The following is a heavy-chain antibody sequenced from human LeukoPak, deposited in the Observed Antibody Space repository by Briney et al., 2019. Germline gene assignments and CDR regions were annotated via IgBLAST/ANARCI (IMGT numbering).Heavy chain of an antibody. CDR3: ARANSPADAFDI. CDR1: GFTFDDYG. J-gene: IGHJ3*02. CDR2: INWNGGST. D-gene: IGHD2/OR15-2a*01. Sequence: RPGGSLRLSCAASGFTFDDYGMSWVRQAPGKGLEWVSGINWNGGSTGYADSVKGRFTISRDNAKNSLYLQMNSLRAEDTALYHCARANSPADAFDIWGQGTMVTVSS. V-gene: IGHV3-20*01.